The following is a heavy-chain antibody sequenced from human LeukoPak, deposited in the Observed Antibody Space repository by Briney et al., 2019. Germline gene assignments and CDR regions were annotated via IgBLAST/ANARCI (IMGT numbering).Heavy chain of an antibody. CDR3: VELGITMIGGV. V-gene: IGHV3-48*03. Sequence: PGGSLRLSCAASGFTFSSYAMHWVRQAPGKGLEWVSYISSSGSTIYYADSVKGRFTISRDNAKNSLYLQMNSLRAEDTAVYYCVELGITMIGGVWGKGTTVTISS. J-gene: IGHJ6*04. CDR1: GFTFSSYA. D-gene: IGHD3-10*02. CDR2: ISSSGSTI.